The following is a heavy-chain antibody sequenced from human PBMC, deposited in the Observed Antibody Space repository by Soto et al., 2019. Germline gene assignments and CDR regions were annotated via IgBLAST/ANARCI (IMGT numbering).Heavy chain of an antibody. J-gene: IGHJ6*03. Sequence: ASVKVSCKASGGTFSSYTISWVRQAPGQGLEWMGRIIPILGIANYAQKFQGRVTITADKSTSTAYMELSSLRSEDTAVYYCAREERYSGYELYYYYYYMDVWGKGTTVTVSS. CDR1: GGTFSSYT. D-gene: IGHD5-12*01. CDR2: IIPILGIA. CDR3: AREERYSGYELYYYYYYMDV. V-gene: IGHV1-69*04.